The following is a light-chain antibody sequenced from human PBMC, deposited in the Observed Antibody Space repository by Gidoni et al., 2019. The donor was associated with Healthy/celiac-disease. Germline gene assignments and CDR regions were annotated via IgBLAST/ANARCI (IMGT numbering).Light chain of an antibody. V-gene: IGKV3-11*01. J-gene: IGKJ4*01. Sequence: EIVLTQSPATLSLSPGERATLSCSASQSVSSYLAWYQQKPGQAPRLLIYDASNRATGIPARFSGSGSGTDFTLTISSLEPEDFAVYYCQQRSNWSPALTFGGGTKVEIK. CDR3: QQRSNWSPALT. CDR2: DAS. CDR1: QSVSSY.